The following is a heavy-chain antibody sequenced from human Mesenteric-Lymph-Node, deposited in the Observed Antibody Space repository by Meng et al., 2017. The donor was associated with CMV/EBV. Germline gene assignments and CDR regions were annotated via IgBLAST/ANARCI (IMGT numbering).Heavy chain of an antibody. J-gene: IGHJ4*02. CDR1: GGTFSSYT. CDR3: ARGNLLRSFAY. V-gene: IGHV1-2*02. D-gene: IGHD2-2*01. CDR2: IIPNRGGT. Sequence: SCKASGGTFSSYTISWVRQAPGQGLEWMGWIIPNRGGTNYAQKFQGKVTMTRDTSITTAYMELTNLSSDDSAIYFCARGNLLRSFAYWGQGTLVTVSS.